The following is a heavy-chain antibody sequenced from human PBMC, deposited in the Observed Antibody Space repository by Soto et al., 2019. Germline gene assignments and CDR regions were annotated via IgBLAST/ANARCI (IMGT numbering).Heavy chain of an antibody. V-gene: IGHV1-18*04. Sequence: ASVKVSCKASGYTFTSYGINWVRQPPGQGLEWMGWISAYNGNTNYAQKLQGRVTMTTDTSTSTAYMELRSLRSDDTAVYYCARVGWRFGEFWLDPWGQGTLVTVSS. CDR3: ARVGWRFGEFWLDP. J-gene: IGHJ5*02. CDR1: GYTFTSYG. D-gene: IGHD3-10*01. CDR2: ISAYNGNT.